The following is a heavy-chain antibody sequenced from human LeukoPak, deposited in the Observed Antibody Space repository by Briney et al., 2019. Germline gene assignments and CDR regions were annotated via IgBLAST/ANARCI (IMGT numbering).Heavy chain of an antibody. D-gene: IGHD3-10*01. CDR2: ISYDGGNK. CDR1: GFTFSDYG. V-gene: IGHV3-30*18. Sequence: PVRSLRLSCAASGFTFSDYGMHWVRQAPGRGLEWVALISYDGGNKFYADSVRDRFTISRDNSKNTLFLQMKSLRIEDTAVYYCAKVFEVRGARRPKDYWGQGTLVIVSS. J-gene: IGHJ4*02. CDR3: AKVFEVRGARRPKDY.